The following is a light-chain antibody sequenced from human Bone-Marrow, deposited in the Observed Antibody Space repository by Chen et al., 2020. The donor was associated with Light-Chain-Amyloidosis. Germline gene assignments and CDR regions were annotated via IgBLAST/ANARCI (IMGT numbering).Light chain of an antibody. CDR3: LQTYSPPPT. CDR1: QTIVTY. J-gene: IGKJ1*01. V-gene: IGKV1-39*01. CDR2: AAS. Sequence: DIQMTQSPSPLSASVGDRVTITCRASQTIVTYLNWYQQRPGKPPKLLISAASNLHGGVPSRFSGSASGTEFTLTISSLQPEDLATYYCLQTYSPPPTFGQGTKVTIK.